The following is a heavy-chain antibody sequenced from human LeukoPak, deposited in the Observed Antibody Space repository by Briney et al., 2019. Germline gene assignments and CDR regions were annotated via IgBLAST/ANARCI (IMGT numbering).Heavy chain of an antibody. CDR1: GYTFTGYY. J-gene: IGHJ5*02. D-gene: IGHD3-9*01. Sequence: GASVKVSCKASGYTFTGYYIHWARHAPGQGLEWMGWINPNSGGTNYAQKFQGRVTMTRDTSISTAYMDLSRLRSDDTAVYYHAGVGIRYSDWTWFDPWGQGTLVTVSS. CDR3: AGVGIRYSDWTWFDP. CDR2: INPNSGGT. V-gene: IGHV1-2*02.